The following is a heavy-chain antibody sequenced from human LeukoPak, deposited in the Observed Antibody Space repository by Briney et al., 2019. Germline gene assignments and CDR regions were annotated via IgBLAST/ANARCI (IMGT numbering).Heavy chain of an antibody. Sequence: PGGSLRLSCAASGFTVSSNYMSWVRQAPGKGLEWVSVIYSVGSTYYADSVKGRFTISRDNSKNTLYLQMNTLRAEDTAVYYCARERYSRSPYYFDYWGQGTLVTVSS. CDR2: IYSVGST. D-gene: IGHD1-26*01. CDR3: ARERYSRSPYYFDY. J-gene: IGHJ4*02. CDR1: GFTVSSNY. V-gene: IGHV3-66*01.